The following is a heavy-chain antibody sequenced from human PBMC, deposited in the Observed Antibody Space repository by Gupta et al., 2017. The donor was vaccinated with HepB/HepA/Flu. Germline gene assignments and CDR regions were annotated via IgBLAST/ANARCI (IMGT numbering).Heavy chain of an antibody. V-gene: IGHV3-30*03. D-gene: IGHD2/OR15-2a*01. Sequence: QVQLVESGAGVVQPGRSLRLPCAASGFPFSSYGMHWVRQAPGKGLEWVAVISYDGSNKYYADSVKGRFTISRDNSKNTLYLQMNSLRAEDTAVYYCAGLYYFDYWGQGTLVTVSS. CDR2: ISYDGSNK. CDR1: GFPFSSYG. J-gene: IGHJ4*02. CDR3: AGLYYFDY.